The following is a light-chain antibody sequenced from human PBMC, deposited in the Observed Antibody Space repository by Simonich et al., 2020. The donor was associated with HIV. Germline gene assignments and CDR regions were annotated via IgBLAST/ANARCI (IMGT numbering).Light chain of an antibody. J-gene: IGKJ4*01. CDR2: SAS. V-gene: IGKV3-15*01. CDR3: QQYNNRPLT. CDR1: QSVSSY. Sequence: EIVLTQSPATLSLSPGERATLSCRASQSVSSYLAWYQQKPGQAPRLFIYSASTRATGIPAKFSGSWSGTEFTLTISSMQSEDIAVYYCQQYNNRPLTFGGGTKVEIK.